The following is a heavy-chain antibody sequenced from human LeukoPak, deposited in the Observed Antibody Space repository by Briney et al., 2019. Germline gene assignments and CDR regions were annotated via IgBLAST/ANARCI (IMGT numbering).Heavy chain of an antibody. Sequence: PSETLSLTCAVYGGSFSGYYWSWIRQPPGKGLEWIGEINRSGDTHYNPSLKSRVTISVDTSKNQFSLKLRSVTAADTAVYYCAGAREFSSSSGRAYYFDFWGQGTLVTVSS. J-gene: IGHJ4*02. CDR2: INRSGDT. V-gene: IGHV4-34*01. CDR1: GGSFSGYY. CDR3: AGAREFSSSSGRAYYFDF. D-gene: IGHD6-6*01.